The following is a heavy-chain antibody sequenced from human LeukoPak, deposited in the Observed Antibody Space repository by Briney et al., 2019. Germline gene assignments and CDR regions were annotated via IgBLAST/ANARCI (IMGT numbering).Heavy chain of an antibody. V-gene: IGHV4-59*12. D-gene: IGHD2-15*01. Sequence: PSETLSLTCTVSGGSISSYYWSWIRQPPGKGLEWIGYIYYSGSTNYNPSLKSRVTISVDTSKNQFSLKLSSVTAADTAVYYCAREGIVVVVAATYAFDIWGQGTMVTVSS. CDR2: IYYSGST. J-gene: IGHJ3*02. CDR3: AREGIVVVVAATYAFDI. CDR1: GGSISSYY.